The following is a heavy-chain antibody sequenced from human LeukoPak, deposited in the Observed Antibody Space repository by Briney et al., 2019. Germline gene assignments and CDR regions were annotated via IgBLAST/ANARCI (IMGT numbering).Heavy chain of an antibody. CDR2: ISSSSSSTI. V-gene: IGHV3-48*04. D-gene: IGHD3-10*02. CDR1: GFTFSSYS. J-gene: IGHJ6*04. CDR3: AELGITMIGGV. Sequence: GGSLRLSCAASGFTFSSYSMNWVRQAPGKGLEWVSYISSSSSSTIYYADPVKGRFTISRDNAKNSLYLQMNSLRAEDTAVYYCAELGITMIGGVWGKGTTVTISS.